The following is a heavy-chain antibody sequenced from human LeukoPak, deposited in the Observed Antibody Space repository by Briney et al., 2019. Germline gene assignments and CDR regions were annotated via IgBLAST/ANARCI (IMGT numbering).Heavy chain of an antibody. D-gene: IGHD1-26*01. CDR3: ARGGEYSGSYFDY. CDR1: GGTFSSYA. Sequence: SVKVSCKASGGTFSSYAISWVRQAPGQGLEWMGGIIPIFGTANYAQEFQGRVTITTDESTSTAYMELSSLRSEDTAVYYCARGGEYSGSYFDYWGQGTLVTVSS. V-gene: IGHV1-69*05. J-gene: IGHJ4*02. CDR2: IIPIFGTA.